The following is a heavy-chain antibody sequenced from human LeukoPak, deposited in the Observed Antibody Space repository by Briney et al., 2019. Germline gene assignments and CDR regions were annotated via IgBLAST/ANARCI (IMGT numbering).Heavy chain of an antibody. CDR3: ARLSSNGVSEFAY. Sequence: PGGSLRLSCAASGFTVSSNYMSWVRQAPGKGLEWVSVIYSGGSTYYADSVKGRFTISRDNSKNTLYLQMNSLRAEDTAVYYCARLSSNGVSEFAYWGQGTLVTVSS. D-gene: IGHD2-8*01. CDR1: GFTVSSNY. J-gene: IGHJ4*02. V-gene: IGHV3-53*01. CDR2: IYSGGST.